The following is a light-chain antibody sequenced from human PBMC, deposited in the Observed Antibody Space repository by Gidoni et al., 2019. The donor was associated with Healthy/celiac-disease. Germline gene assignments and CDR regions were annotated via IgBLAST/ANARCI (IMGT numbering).Light chain of an antibody. Sequence: DIQMTQSPSTLSASVGDRVTTTCRASRHISSWLAWYQKKPGKAPKPLIYDASSLESGVPSRFSGSGSGTEFTLTISSLQPDDFATYYCQQYNTYSRTFGQGTRVEIK. CDR2: DAS. CDR3: QQYNTYSRT. J-gene: IGKJ1*01. V-gene: IGKV1-5*01. CDR1: RHISSW.